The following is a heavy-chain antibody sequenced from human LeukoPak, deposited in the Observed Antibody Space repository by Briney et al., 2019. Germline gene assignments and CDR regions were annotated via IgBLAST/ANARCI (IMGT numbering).Heavy chain of an antibody. D-gene: IGHD2-21*02. CDR1: GGSFSGYY. CDR3: ARVYCGGDCFMGAFNWFDP. CDR2: INHSGST. V-gene: IGHV4-34*01. J-gene: IGHJ5*02. Sequence: SETLSLTCAVYGGSFSGYYWSWIRQPPGKGLEWIGEINHSGSTYYNPSLKSRVTISVDRSKNQFSLKLSSVTAADTAVYYCARVYCGGDCFMGAFNWFDPWGQGTLVTVSS.